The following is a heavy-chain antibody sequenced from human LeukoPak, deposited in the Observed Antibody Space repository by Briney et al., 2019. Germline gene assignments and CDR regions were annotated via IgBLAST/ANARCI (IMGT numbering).Heavy chain of an antibody. J-gene: IGHJ4*02. CDR3: ARISPSYYFDY. Sequence: SVKVSCKASGGTFSSYAISWVRQAPGQGLEWMGRIIPILGMANYAQKFQGRVTITADKSTSTAYMELSSLRSEDTAVYYCARISPSYYFDYWGQGTLVTVSS. CDR2: IIPILGMA. V-gene: IGHV1-69*04. CDR1: GGTFSSYA.